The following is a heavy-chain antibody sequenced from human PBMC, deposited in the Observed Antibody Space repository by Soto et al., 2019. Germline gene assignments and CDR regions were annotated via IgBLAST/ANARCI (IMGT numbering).Heavy chain of an antibody. D-gene: IGHD1-26*01. CDR3: ARGRATAHYYYYYYMDV. CDR2: ISANNGNT. CDR1: GYTFTSYG. Sequence: ASVKVSCKASGYTFTSYGISWVRQAPGQGLEWMGWISANNGNTGYAQKFQGRVTMTRNTSTSTAYMELSSLRSEDTAVYYCARGRATAHYYYYYYMDVWGKGTTVTVSS. V-gene: IGHV1-8*02. J-gene: IGHJ6*03.